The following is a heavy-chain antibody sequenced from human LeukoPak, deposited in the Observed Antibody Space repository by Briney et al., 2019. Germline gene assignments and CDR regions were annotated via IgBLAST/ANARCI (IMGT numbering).Heavy chain of an antibody. CDR2: IYPGNSDT. V-gene: IGHV5-51*01. CDR1: GYRFTNFW. CDR3: ARRYSSSSIDY. J-gene: IGHJ4*02. Sequence: HGESLEISCQGSGYRFTNFWIGGARQVPEKGREWMGLIYPGNSDTRYRPSLQGPVIISADKSISTTYLQWSSLKPSDTAMYYCARRYSSSSIDYWGLGTLVTVSS. D-gene: IGHD6-6*01.